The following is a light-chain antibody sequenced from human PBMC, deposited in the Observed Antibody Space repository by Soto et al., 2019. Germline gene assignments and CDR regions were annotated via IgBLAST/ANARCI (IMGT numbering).Light chain of an antibody. CDR1: QSVSSY. CDR2: DAS. J-gene: IGKJ5*01. V-gene: IGKV3-11*01. CDR3: QQRSNWSIT. Sequence: EIVLTQSPATLSLSPGERATLSCRASQSVSSYLAWYQQKPGQAPRLLIYDASNRATGIPARFSGSGSGTDFTLTFISLETEDFAFCYCQQRSNWSITFGQGKRMPIK.